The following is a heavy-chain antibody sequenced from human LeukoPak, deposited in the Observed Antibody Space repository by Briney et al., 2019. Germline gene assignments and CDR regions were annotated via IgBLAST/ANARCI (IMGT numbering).Heavy chain of an antibody. Sequence: SETLSLTCTVSGGSISSTRYYWGWIRQPPGKGLEWIGYIYYSGSTNYNPSLKSRVTISVDTSKNQFSLKLSSVTAADTAVYYCARFGRRHYLNWFDPWGQGTLVTVSS. CDR3: ARFGRRHYLNWFDP. J-gene: IGHJ5*02. CDR2: IYYSGST. D-gene: IGHD3-10*01. V-gene: IGHV4-61*05. CDR1: GGSISSTRYY.